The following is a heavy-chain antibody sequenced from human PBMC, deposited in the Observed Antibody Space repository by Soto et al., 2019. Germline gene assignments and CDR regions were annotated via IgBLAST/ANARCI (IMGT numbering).Heavy chain of an antibody. CDR2: IIGSGGSI. J-gene: IGHJ6*02. CDR1: GFTFRTYA. CDR3: AKGMQQLVYHNGMDV. D-gene: IGHD6-13*01. V-gene: IGHV3-23*01. Sequence: HPGGSLRLSCAASGFTFRTYAMNWVRQVPGKGLEWVSGIIGSGGSIYYADSVKGRFTISRDNSKNTLFLQMNRLRAEDTAIYFCAKGMQQLVYHNGMDVWGQGTTVTVSS.